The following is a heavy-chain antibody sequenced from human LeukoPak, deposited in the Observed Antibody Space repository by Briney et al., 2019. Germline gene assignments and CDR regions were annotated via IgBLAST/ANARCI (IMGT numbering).Heavy chain of an antibody. Sequence: PGGSLTLSCVASRLTLSPYWMTWVRQAPGKGLEWVSSISSSSSYIYYADSVKGRFTISRDNAKNSLYLQMNSLRAEDTAVYYCASHYCSSTSCYVGLASFDYWGQGTLVTVSS. J-gene: IGHJ4*02. D-gene: IGHD2-2*01. CDR2: ISSSSSYI. CDR3: ASHYCSSTSCYVGLASFDY. V-gene: IGHV3-21*01. CDR1: RLTLSPYW.